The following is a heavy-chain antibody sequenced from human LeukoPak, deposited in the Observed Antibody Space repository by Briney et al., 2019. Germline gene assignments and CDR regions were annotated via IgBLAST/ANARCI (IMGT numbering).Heavy chain of an antibody. V-gene: IGHV3-30*01. Sequence: GGCLRLACAASGFTLSSYAMHSVRPAPGRGLGWGAVISYDGSNKYYADSVKSRFTISRDNSKNTLYLQMNSLSVEDTAVYYCARDPGTMVRGEYNWFDPWGQGTLVTVSS. CDR1: GFTLSSYA. CDR3: ARDPGTMVRGEYNWFDP. J-gene: IGHJ5*02. CDR2: ISYDGSNK. D-gene: IGHD3-10*01.